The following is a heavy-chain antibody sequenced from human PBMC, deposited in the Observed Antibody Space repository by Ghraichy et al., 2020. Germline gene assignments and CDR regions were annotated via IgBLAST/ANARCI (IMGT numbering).Heavy chain of an antibody. V-gene: IGHV3-11*01. CDR2: ISSSGSTI. CDR3: ARSLRLRAFDI. Sequence: LTCAASGFTFSDYYMSWIRQAPGKGLEWVSYISSSGSTIYYADSVKGRFTISRDNAKNSLYLQMNSLRAEDTAVYYCARSLRLRAFDIWGQGTMVTVSS. J-gene: IGHJ3*02. CDR1: GFTFSDYY. D-gene: IGHD4-17*01.